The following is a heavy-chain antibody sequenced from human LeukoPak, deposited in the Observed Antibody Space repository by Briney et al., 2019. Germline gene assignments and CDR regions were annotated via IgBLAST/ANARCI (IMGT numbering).Heavy chain of an antibody. CDR2: VYFSGAT. Sequence: PSETLSLTCTVSGGSISNSSYYWGWIRQPPGKGLEWIGSVYFSGATYYSPSLKSRVTISVDTSKNQFSLKLSSVTAADTAVYYCARYYRPAYYFEYWGQGTLVTVSS. CDR1: GGSISNSSYY. D-gene: IGHD2/OR15-2a*01. V-gene: IGHV4-39*07. J-gene: IGHJ4*02. CDR3: ARYYRPAYYFEY.